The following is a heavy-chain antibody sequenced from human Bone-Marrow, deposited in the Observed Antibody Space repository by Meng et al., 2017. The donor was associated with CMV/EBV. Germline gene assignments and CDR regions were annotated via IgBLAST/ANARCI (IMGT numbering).Heavy chain of an antibody. CDR1: GGTFSSYA. D-gene: IGHD6-6*01. CDR2: IIPILGIA. Sequence: SVKVSCKASGGTFSSYAISWVRQAPGQGLEWMGGIIPILGIANYAQKFQGRVTITADKSTSTAYMELSSLRSEDTAVYYCATDRLFEYSRPWSYWYFDLWGRGNLVTVSS. J-gene: IGHJ2*01. CDR3: ATDRLFEYSRPWSYWYFDL. V-gene: IGHV1-69*10.